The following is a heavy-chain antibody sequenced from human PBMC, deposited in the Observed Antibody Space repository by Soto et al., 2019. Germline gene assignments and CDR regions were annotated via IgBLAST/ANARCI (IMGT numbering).Heavy chain of an antibody. J-gene: IGHJ4*02. D-gene: IGHD4-17*01. CDR1: GGTFSSYA. Sequence: SVKVSCKASGGTFSSYAISWVRLAPGQGLEWMGGIIPIFGTANYAQKFQGRVTITADESTSTAYMELSSLRSEDTAVYYCASLSTVTTSSDDWGRGTLVTVSS. CDR2: IIPIFGTA. V-gene: IGHV1-69*13. CDR3: ASLSTVTTSSDD.